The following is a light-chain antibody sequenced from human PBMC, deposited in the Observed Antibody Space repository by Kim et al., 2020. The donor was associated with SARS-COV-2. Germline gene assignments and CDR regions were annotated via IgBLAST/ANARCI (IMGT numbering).Light chain of an antibody. J-gene: IGLJ3*02. CDR1: SSDDGGYNY. CDR2: DVG. V-gene: IGLV2-14*03. CDR3: SSYTSSSTGV. Sequence: GQSTTNTCTRTSSDDGGYNYVSWYQQHPGKDPKLMIYDVGSRPSGVSNRFSGSKSGNTASMTISRLQAEDEADDYCSSYTSSSTGVFGGGTQLTVL.